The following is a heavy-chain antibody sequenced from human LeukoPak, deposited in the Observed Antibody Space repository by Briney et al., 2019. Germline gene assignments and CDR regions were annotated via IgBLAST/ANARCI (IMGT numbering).Heavy chain of an antibody. CDR3: ARARWQLVPYFDS. Sequence: GASVKVSCKASGYTFTDYYMHWVGQAPGQGLAWMGWINPNSGGTNFAQKFQGRVAMTRDTSISTAYMELGSLRSDDTAVYYCARARWQLVPYFDSWGQGTLVTVSS. D-gene: IGHD6-6*01. V-gene: IGHV1-2*02. J-gene: IGHJ4*02. CDR1: GYTFTDYY. CDR2: INPNSGGT.